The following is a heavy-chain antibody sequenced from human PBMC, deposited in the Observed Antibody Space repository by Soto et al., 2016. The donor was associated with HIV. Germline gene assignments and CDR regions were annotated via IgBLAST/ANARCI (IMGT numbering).Heavy chain of an antibody. Sequence: EVQLLESGGGLVQPGGSLRLSCAASGFTFSSYAMSWVRQAPGKGLEWVSAISGSGGSTYYADSVKGRFTISRDNSKNTLYLQMNSLRAEDTAVYYCAKDSPHYDILSGNAFVYLGPKGQWSPSLQ. D-gene: IGHD3-9*01. CDR2: ISGSGGST. CDR1: GFTFSSYA. J-gene: IGHJ3*02. CDR3: AKDSPHYDILSGNAFVY. V-gene: IGHV3-23*01.